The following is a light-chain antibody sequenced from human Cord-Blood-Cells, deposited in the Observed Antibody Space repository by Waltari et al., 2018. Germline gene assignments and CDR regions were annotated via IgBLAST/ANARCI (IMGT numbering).Light chain of an antibody. Sequence: QSALTQPASVSGSPGQSITISYTGTSSDVGGYNYVSWYHQHPGKAPKLMIYDVSNWPSGVSNRCAGSKSGNTASLAISGLQAEDEADYYCSSYTSSSTLVFGGGTKLTVL. CDR1: SSDVGGYNY. J-gene: IGLJ3*02. CDR3: SSYTSSSTLV. V-gene: IGLV2-14*01. CDR2: DVS.